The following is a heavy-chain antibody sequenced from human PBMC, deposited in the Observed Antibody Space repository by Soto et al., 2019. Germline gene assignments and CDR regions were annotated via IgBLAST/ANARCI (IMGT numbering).Heavy chain of an antibody. D-gene: IGHD3-3*01. J-gene: IGHJ6*02. CDR3: AREDTIFGVVIIGMDV. CDR2: INPSGGST. Sequence: GQGLEWMGIINPSGGSTSYAQKFQGRVTMTRDTSTSTVYMELSSLRSEDTAVYYCAREDTIFGVVIIGMDVWGQGTTVTRLL. V-gene: IGHV1-46*01.